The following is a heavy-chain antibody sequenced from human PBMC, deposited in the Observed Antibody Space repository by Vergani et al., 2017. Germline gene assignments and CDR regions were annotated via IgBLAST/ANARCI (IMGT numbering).Heavy chain of an antibody. CDR3: ARAAAAGIYYYYYYYMDV. CDR2: INPNSGGT. CDR1: GYTFTGYY. D-gene: IGHD6-13*01. Sequence: QVQLVQSGAEVKKPGASVKVSCKASGYTFTGYYMHWVRQAPGQGLEWMGRINPNSGGTNYAQKVQGRVTKTRDTAISPAYMELSRMRSYDTAVYYCARAAAAGIYYYYYYYMDVWGKGTTVSVCS. V-gene: IGHV1-2*06. J-gene: IGHJ6*03.